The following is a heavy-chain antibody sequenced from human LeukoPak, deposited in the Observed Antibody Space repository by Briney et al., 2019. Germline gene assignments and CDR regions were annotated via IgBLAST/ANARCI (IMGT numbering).Heavy chain of an antibody. V-gene: IGHV3-30*04. CDR2: VSAHGLDK. D-gene: IGHD3-10*01. J-gene: IGHJ4*02. CDR1: GFTFSSYA. CDR3: ARAFTPGIRKALWIGDSL. Sequence: GGSLRLSCAASGFTFSSYAMHWVRQAPGKGLEWLAVVSAHGLDKFYASSVRGRFTISKDTSKNTLSLQMNSLRSGDSGVYYCARAFTPGIRKALWIGDSLWDQGTLVTVSS.